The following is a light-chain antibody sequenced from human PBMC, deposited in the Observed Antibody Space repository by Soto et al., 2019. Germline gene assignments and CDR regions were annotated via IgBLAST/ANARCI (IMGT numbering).Light chain of an antibody. CDR1: NSDVGDNNY. CDR3: SSYTSSSTLYV. Sequence: QSVLTQPASVSGSPGQSITISCTGTNSDVGDNNYVSWYQQHPGKAPKLMIYDVTHRPSGISNRFSGSKSGNTASLTISGLQAEDEADYYCSSYTSSSTLYVFGTGTKVTVL. V-gene: IGLV2-14*01. CDR2: DVT. J-gene: IGLJ1*01.